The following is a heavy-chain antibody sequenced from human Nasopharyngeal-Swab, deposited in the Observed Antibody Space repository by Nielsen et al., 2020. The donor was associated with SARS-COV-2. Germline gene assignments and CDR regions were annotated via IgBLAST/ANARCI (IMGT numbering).Heavy chain of an antibody. J-gene: IGHJ4*02. D-gene: IGHD3-10*01. CDR3: ARGGITMVRGVPVPRGFDY. CDR2: IIPILGIA. V-gene: IGHV1-69*04. Sequence: SVKVSCKASGGTFSSYAISWVRQAPGQGLEWMGRIIPILGIANYAQKLQGRVTMTTDTSTSTAYMELRSLRSDDTAVYYCARGGITMVRGVPVPRGFDYWGQGTLVTVSS. CDR1: GGTFSSYA.